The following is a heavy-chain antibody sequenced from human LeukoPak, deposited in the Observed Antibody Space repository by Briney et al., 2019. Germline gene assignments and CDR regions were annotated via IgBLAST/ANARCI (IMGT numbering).Heavy chain of an antibody. CDR3: ARGRYDSRIFDY. D-gene: IGHD3-22*01. CDR2: VSSSGRTI. Sequence: GGSLRLSCAASGFTFSSYEMNWVRQAPGKGLEWVSYVSSSGRTIYYTDSVKGRFTISRDNAKNSLYLQMNSLRAEDTAVYYCARGRYDSRIFDYWGQGTLVTVSS. V-gene: IGHV3-48*03. J-gene: IGHJ4*02. CDR1: GFTFSSYE.